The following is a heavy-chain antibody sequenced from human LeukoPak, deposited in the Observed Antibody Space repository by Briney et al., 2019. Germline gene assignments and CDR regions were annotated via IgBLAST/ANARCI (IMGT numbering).Heavy chain of an antibody. D-gene: IGHD6-13*01. Sequence: PGGSLRLSCAASGFTFTSYSMNWVRQAPGKGLVWVSRISYDGGDPSYADSVKGRFTISRDNAKNTLYLQMNSPTAEDTAVYYCARGYSSRLYNWLDPWGQGTLVTVSS. CDR3: ARGYSSRLYNWLDP. CDR2: ISYDGGDP. CDR1: GFTFTSYS. V-gene: IGHV3-74*01. J-gene: IGHJ5*02.